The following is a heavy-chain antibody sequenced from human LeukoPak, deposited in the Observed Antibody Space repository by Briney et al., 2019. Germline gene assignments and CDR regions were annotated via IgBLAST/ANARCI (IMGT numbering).Heavy chain of an antibody. D-gene: IGHD4-17*01. CDR2: MNPNSGNT. J-gene: IGHJ4*02. V-gene: IGHV1-8*01. CDR1: GYTFTSYD. CDR3: ARGSKGRGTTVTSV. Sequence: ASVKVSCKASGYTFTSYDINWVRQATGQGLEWMGWMNPNSGNTGYAQKFQGRVTMTRNTSISTAYMELSSLRSEDTAVYYCARGSKGRGTTVTSVWGQGTLVTVSS.